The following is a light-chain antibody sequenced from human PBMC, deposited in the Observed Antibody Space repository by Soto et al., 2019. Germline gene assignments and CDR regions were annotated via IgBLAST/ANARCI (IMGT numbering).Light chain of an antibody. V-gene: IGKV1-39*01. CDR2: AAS. J-gene: IGKJ4*01. Sequence: DIQMTQSPSSLSASVGDRVTITCRASQSIRNYLNWYQQKPGKVPKLLIYAASSLQSGVPSRFSGSGSGTDFTLTISSLQPEDFATYYCQDSSSIPLTFGGGTKVEIK. CDR3: QDSSSIPLT. CDR1: QSIRNY.